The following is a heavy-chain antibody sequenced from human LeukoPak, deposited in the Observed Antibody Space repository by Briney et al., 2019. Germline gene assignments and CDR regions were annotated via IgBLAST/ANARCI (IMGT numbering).Heavy chain of an antibody. J-gene: IGHJ4*02. Sequence: PGRSLRLSCAASGFTFSSYGMHWVRQAPGKGLERVAVIWYDGSNKYYADSVKGRFTISRDNSENTLYLQMNSLRAEDTAVYYCARDVAEMATRHVDYWGQGTLVTVSS. CDR2: IWYDGSNK. V-gene: IGHV3-33*01. D-gene: IGHD5-24*01. CDR1: GFTFSSYG. CDR3: ARDVAEMATRHVDY.